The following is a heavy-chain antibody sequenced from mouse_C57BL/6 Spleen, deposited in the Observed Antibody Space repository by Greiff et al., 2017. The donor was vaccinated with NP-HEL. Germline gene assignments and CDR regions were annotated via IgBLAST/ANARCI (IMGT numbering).Heavy chain of an antibody. D-gene: IGHD4-1*01. V-gene: IGHV5-9-1*02. CDR2: ISSGGDYI. CDR1: GFTFSSYA. Sequence: EVKLVESGEGLVKPGGSLKLSCAASGFTFSSYAMSWVRQTPEKRLEWVAYISSGGDYIYYADTVKGRFTISRDNARNNLYLQMSSLKSEDTAMYYCTRDPGTVYAMDYWGQGTSVTVSS. J-gene: IGHJ4*01. CDR3: TRDPGTVYAMDY.